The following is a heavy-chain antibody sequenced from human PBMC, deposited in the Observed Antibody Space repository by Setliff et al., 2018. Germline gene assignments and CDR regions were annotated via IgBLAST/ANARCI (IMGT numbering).Heavy chain of an antibody. CDR2: IGDSDN. J-gene: IGHJ4*02. CDR1: GFTFSSYS. CDR3: TTGSVCVGDCYSGRLNY. Sequence: GGSLRLSCAASGFTFSSYSMNWVRQAPGKGLEWVSSIGDSDNYYADSVKGRFTISRDNSKNTLYLQMNSLKTEDTAVYYCTTGSVCVGDCYSGRLNYWGQGTLVTVSS. D-gene: IGHD2-21*02. V-gene: IGHV3-21*03.